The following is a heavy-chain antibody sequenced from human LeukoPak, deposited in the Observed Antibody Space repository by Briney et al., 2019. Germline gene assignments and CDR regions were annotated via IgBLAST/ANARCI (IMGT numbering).Heavy chain of an antibody. J-gene: IGHJ3*02. Sequence: PGGSLRLSCAASGFSFGTYAMTWVRQAPGKGLDRVSAISASGGNTYYADSVKGRFTISRDNSKNTLSLHMNSLRAEDTAVYYCAKSRLLLSDAFDIWGQGAMVTVSS. CDR1: GFSFGTYA. CDR3: AKSRLLLSDAFDI. CDR2: ISASGGNT. V-gene: IGHV3-23*01. D-gene: IGHD2-15*01.